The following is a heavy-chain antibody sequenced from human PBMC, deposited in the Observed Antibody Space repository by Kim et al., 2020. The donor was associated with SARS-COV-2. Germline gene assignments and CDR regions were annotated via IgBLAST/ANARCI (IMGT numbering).Heavy chain of an antibody. D-gene: IGHD3-3*01. CDR1: GYTFTSYD. Sequence: ASVKVSCKASGYTFTSYDINWVRQATGQGLEWMGWMNPNSGNTGYAQKFQGRVTMTRNTSISTAYMELSSLRSEDTAVYYCVRSRLRFLEWLLVRYYYGMDVWGQGTTVTVSS. J-gene: IGHJ6*02. V-gene: IGHV1-8*01. CDR2: MNPNSGNT. CDR3: VRSRLRFLEWLLVRYYYGMDV.